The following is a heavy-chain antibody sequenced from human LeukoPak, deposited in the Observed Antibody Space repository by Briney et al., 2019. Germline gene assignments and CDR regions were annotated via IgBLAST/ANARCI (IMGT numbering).Heavy chain of an antibody. J-gene: IGHJ4*02. CDR2: INHSGST. Sequence: SETPSLTCAVYGGSFSGYYWSWIRQPPGKGLEWIGEINHSGSTNYSPSLKSRVTISVDTSQNQFSLKLSSVTAADTAVYYCARGPYNSRHFDYWGQGTLVTVSS. CDR1: GGSFSGYY. CDR3: ARGPYNSRHFDY. D-gene: IGHD6-13*01. V-gene: IGHV4-34*01.